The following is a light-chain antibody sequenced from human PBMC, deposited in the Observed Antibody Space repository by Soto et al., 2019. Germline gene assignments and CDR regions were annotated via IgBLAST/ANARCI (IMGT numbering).Light chain of an antibody. J-gene: IGKJ1*01. CDR1: ESVGSN. CDR3: QQYNNWFGT. CDR2: GAS. Sequence: EVVVTQSPATLSVSPGERATLSCRASESVGSNLAWYQLKPGQPPTVLIYGASTRATGIPARFSGSGSGTEFTLTISSLQSEDFALYYCQQYNNWFGTFGQGTKVDIK. V-gene: IGKV3-15*01.